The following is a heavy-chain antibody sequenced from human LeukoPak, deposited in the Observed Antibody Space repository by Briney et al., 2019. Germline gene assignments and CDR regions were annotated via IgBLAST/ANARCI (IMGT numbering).Heavy chain of an antibody. J-gene: IGHJ4*02. CDR2: IYYSGST. V-gene: IGHV4-39*07. CDR3: ARDGEAH. Sequence: SETLSLTCSVSGGSISSSSYYWGWIRQPPGKGLEWIGSIYYSGSTYYNPSLKSRVTISVDTSKNQFSLKLGSVTAADTAVYYCARDGEAHWGQGTLVTVSS. CDR1: GGSISSSSYY. D-gene: IGHD7-27*01.